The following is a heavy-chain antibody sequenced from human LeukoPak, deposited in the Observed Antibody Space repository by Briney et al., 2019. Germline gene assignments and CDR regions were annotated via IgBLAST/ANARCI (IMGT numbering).Heavy chain of an antibody. CDR2: YDGSNK. D-gene: IGHD3-16*01. CDR1: RFNLSTNG. CDR3: AKIPLWGSSLNDAFDI. V-gene: IGHV3-30*02. Sequence: GGSLRLSCTASRFNLSTNGLHWVRQAPGKGLEWVYDGSNKYYADSVKGRFTISRDKSKNTLYLQMNSLRAEDTAVYYCAKIPLWGSSLNDAFDIWGQGTMVTVSS. J-gene: IGHJ3*02.